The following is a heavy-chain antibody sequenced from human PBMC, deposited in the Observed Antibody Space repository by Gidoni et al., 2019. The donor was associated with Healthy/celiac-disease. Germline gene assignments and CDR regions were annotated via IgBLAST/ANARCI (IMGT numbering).Heavy chain of an antibody. Sequence: EVQLVESGGGLVKPGGSLRLCCAASGFTSSSYSMNWVRQAPGKALEGVSSISSSSSYRYYADSVKGRFTISRDNAKNSLYLQMNSLRAEYTAVYYCARGNRYCSSTSCFEGDAFDIWGQGTMVTVSS. J-gene: IGHJ3*02. CDR1: GFTSSSYS. V-gene: IGHV3-21*01. D-gene: IGHD2-2*01. CDR3: ARGNRYCSSTSCFEGDAFDI. CDR2: ISSSSSYR.